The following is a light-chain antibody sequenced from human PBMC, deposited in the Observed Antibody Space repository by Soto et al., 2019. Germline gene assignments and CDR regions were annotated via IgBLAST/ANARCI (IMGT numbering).Light chain of an antibody. Sequence: DIQMTQSPSTLSASVGDRVTITCRASQSISSWLAWYQQKPGKAPNLLIYKASSLESGVPSRFSASGSGTELTLTISSLQPDDFATYYCQQYNTYPWTFGQGTKVEIK. J-gene: IGKJ1*01. CDR3: QQYNTYPWT. CDR1: QSISSW. CDR2: KAS. V-gene: IGKV1-5*03.